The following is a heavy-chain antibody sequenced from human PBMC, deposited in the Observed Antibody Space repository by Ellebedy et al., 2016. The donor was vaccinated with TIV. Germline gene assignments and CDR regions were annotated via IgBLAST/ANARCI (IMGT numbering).Heavy chain of an antibody. D-gene: IGHD3-10*01. CDR3: ARGSRYGSGSYSDY. V-gene: IGHV4-34*01. CDR2: INHSGST. CDR1: GGSFSGYY. Sequence: SETLSLTXAVYGGSFSGYYWSWIRQPPGKGLEWIGEINHSGSTNYNPSLKSRVTISVDTSKNQFSLKLSSVTAADTAVYYCARGSRYGSGSYSDYWGQGTLVTVSS. J-gene: IGHJ4*02.